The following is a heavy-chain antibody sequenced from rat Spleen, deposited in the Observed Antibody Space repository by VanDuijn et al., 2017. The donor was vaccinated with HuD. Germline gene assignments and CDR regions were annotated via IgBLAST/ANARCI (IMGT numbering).Heavy chain of an antibody. CDR2: ISTSGGST. V-gene: IGHV5-27*01. D-gene: IGHD1-9*01. CDR1: GFTFSDYY. J-gene: IGHJ4*01. Sequence: EVQLVESGGGLVQPGRSLKLSCAASGFTFSDYYMAWVRQAPKKGLEWVASISTSGGSTYYRDSVKGRFTISRDNAKSTLYLQMNSLRSEDTATYYCTRELRVYGDYVMDAWGQGASVTVSS. CDR3: TRELRVYGDYVMDA.